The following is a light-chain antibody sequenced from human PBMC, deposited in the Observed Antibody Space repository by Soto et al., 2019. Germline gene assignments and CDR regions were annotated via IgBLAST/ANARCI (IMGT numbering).Light chain of an antibody. V-gene: IGLV1-40*01. Sequence: QAVVTQPPSVSGAPGQRVTISCTGSSSNIGAGYDVHWYQQLPGTAPKLLIYGNTNRPSGVPDRFSGSKSGTSASLAITGLQAEDDAEYYCQSFDSSLSGVFGGGTKLTVL. CDR2: GNT. J-gene: IGLJ3*02. CDR3: QSFDSSLSGV. CDR1: SSNIGAGYD.